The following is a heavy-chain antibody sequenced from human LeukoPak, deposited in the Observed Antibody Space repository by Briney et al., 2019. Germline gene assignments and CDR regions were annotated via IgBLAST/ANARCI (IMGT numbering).Heavy chain of an antibody. CDR2: ISAYNGNT. D-gene: IGHD6-19*01. J-gene: IGHJ4*02. Sequence: ASVKVSCKASGYTFTNYGISWVRQAPGQGLEWMGWISAYNGNTDYAQKLQGRVTMTTDTSTSTAYMELRSLRSDDTAVYYCARDVNAVAGTTYFDYWGQGTLVTVFS. CDR1: GYTFTNYG. V-gene: IGHV1-18*01. CDR3: ARDVNAVAGTTYFDY.